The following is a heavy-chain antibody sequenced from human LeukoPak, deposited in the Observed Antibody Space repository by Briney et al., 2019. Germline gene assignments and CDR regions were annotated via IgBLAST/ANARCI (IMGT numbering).Heavy chain of an antibody. Sequence: GGSLRLSCVASGFAFRNYWMYWVRQGPGKGLVWLSRINPDGSTTTYADSVKGRFTISRDNAKNTLYLQMNSLRAEDTAVYYCARTSYYDAFDIWGQGTMVTVSS. J-gene: IGHJ3*02. CDR3: ARTSYYDAFDI. CDR2: INPDGSTT. D-gene: IGHD2-21*01. CDR1: GFAFRNYW. V-gene: IGHV3-74*01.